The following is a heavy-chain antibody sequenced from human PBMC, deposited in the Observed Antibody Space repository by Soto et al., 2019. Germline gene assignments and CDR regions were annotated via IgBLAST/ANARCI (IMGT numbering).Heavy chain of an antibody. J-gene: IGHJ4*02. CDR2: ISGSSDRT. V-gene: IGHV3-23*01. CDR1: GFIFTKYA. CDR3: AKGLDYYDSSGYSYFAY. D-gene: IGHD3-22*01. Sequence: GGSLRLSCAASGFIFTKYAMNWVRQAPGKGLEWVSGISGSSDRTYYADSVKGRFTISRDNPKNTLYLQMNSLRAEDTAVYYCAKGLDYYDSSGYSYFAYWGQGTLVTVSS.